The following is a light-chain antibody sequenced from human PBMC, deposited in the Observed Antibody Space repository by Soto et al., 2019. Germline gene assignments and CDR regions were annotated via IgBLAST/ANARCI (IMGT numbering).Light chain of an antibody. CDR2: KVS. CDR1: QSLXXSDGIAY. Sequence: DVVMTQSPLSLPVTLGQPTSISCRSDQSLXXSDGIAYFSWFQQRPGRSPRRLXSKVSNRDSGVPARFSGSGSGTDFALKISRVEAEDVGVYYCMQGTHWPITFGQGTRLEIK. J-gene: IGKJ5*01. V-gene: IGKV2-30*01. CDR3: MQGTHWPIT.